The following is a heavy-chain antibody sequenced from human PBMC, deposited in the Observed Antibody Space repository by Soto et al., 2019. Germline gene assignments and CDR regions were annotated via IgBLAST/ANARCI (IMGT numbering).Heavy chain of an antibody. CDR1: GFSISSGNY. Sequence: LSLTCTVSGFSISSGNYWGWIRQPPGKGLEWIGSIYHGGSTYYNPSLKSRVTISVDTSKNQFSLKLSSVTAANTAVYYCARDRSSSWYFSWGQGTLVTVSS. CDR3: ARDRSSSWYFS. J-gene: IGHJ5*02. CDR2: IYHGGST. D-gene: IGHD6-13*01. V-gene: IGHV4-38-2*02.